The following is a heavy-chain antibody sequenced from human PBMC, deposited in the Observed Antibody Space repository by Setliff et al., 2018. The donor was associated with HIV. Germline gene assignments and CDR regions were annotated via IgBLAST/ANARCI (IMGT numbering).Heavy chain of an antibody. V-gene: IGHV1-8*01. Sequence: ASVKVSCKASGYTFINFDINWVRQAPGQGLEWMGWMNPNSGNTGYAQKFQGRVTMTRDTSITTAYMEVSSLRSEDTAVYYCARCLSTGSLRIDYWCLGTLVTVSS. CDR2: MNPNSGNT. D-gene: IGHD1-1*01. J-gene: IGHJ4*02. CDR1: GYTFINFD. CDR3: ARCLSTGSLRIDY.